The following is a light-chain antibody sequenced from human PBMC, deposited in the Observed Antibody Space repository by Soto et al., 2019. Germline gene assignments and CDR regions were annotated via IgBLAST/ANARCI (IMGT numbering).Light chain of an antibody. CDR1: SSDVGGYTY. CDR3: SSYTSSNTQV. J-gene: IGLJ1*01. V-gene: IGLV2-14*01. CDR2: EVT. Sequence: QSVLTQPASVSGSPGQSITISCTGTSSDVGGYTYVSWYQQHPGKAPKLMIYEVTNRPSGVSNRFSGSKSGNTASLTISGLQAEDEADYYCSSYTSSNTQVFGAGTKVT.